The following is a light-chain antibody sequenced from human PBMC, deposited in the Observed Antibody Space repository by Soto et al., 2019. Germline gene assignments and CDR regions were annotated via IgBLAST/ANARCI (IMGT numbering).Light chain of an antibody. J-gene: IGLJ2*01. Sequence: SSELTQPPSVSVSPGQTASITCSGDKLGDKYACWYQQKPGQSPVLVIYQDSKRPSGIPERFSFSNSGNTATLTISGTQAMDEADYYCQAWDSSTGVVFGGGTKLTVL. V-gene: IGLV3-1*01. CDR1: KLGDKY. CDR2: QDS. CDR3: QAWDSSTGVV.